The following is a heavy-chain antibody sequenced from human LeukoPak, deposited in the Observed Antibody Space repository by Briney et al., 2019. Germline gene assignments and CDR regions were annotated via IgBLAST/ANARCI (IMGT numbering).Heavy chain of an antibody. CDR3: ARRSYGYRPFDY. D-gene: IGHD5-18*01. Sequence: SETLSLTCAVYGGSFSGYYWSWIRQPPGKGLEWIGEINHSGTTNYNPSLKSRVTISVDTSKNQFSLKLSSVTAADTAVYYCARRSYGYRPFDYWGQGTLVTVSS. CDR1: GGSFSGYY. CDR2: INHSGTT. V-gene: IGHV4-34*01. J-gene: IGHJ4*02.